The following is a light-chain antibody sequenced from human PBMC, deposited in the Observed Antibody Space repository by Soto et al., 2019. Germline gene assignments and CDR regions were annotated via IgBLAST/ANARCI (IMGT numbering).Light chain of an antibody. CDR2: DVS. CDR3: CSYAGSYTLV. J-gene: IGLJ3*02. V-gene: IGLV2-11*01. Sequence: QSALTQPRSVSGSPGQSVTISCTATGSDAGDYNYVYWYQQHPGKAPKLMIYDVSQRPSGVPDRFSGSKSGNTASLTISGLQVEDEADYYCCSYAGSYTLVFGGGTKLTVL. CDR1: GSDAGDYNY.